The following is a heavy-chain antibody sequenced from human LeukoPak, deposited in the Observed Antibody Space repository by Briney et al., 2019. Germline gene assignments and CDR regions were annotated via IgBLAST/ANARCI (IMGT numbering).Heavy chain of an antibody. CDR2: ISYDGSNK. V-gene: IGHV3-30*18. Sequence: GGSLRLSCAASGFTFSNYGMHWVRQDPGKGLEWVAVISYDGSNKYYADSVKGRFTISRDNSKNTMYLQMNSLRAADTAVYYCAKAHYGDYSHFRGMDVWGQGTTVTVSS. D-gene: IGHD4-17*01. J-gene: IGHJ6*02. CDR3: AKAHYGDYSHFRGMDV. CDR1: GFTFSNYG.